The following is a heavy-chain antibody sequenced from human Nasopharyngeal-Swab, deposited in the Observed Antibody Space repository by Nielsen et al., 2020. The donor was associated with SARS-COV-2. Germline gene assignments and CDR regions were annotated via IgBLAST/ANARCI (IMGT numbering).Heavy chain of an antibody. CDR2: INPSGGST. Sequence: WVRQAPGQGLEWMGIINPSGGSTSYAQKFQGRVTMTRDTSTSTAYMELRSLRSDDTAVYYCARARGYSGYGYWGQGTLVTVSS. V-gene: IGHV1-46*01. CDR3: ARARGYSGYGY. J-gene: IGHJ4*02. D-gene: IGHD5-12*01.